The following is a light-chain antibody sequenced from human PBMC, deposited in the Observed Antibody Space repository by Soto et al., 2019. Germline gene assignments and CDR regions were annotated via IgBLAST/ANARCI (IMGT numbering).Light chain of an antibody. Sequence: QSVLTQPASVSGSPGQSITISCTGTSSDVGGYNYVSWYQQHPGKAPKLMIYDVSNRPPGVSNRFSGSKSGNTASLTISGLQAEDEADYYCSSYTSGSTLVVFGGGTKLTVL. J-gene: IGLJ2*01. CDR3: SSYTSGSTLVV. CDR2: DVS. V-gene: IGLV2-14*01. CDR1: SSDVGGYNY.